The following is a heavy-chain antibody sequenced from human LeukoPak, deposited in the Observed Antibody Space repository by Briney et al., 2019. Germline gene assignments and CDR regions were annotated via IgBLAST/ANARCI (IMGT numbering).Heavy chain of an antibody. CDR3: ARGGGFEIDY. D-gene: IGHD3-16*01. V-gene: IGHV4-59*01. Sequence: SETLSLTCSVSGVSIRTYYWNWIRQPPGKGPEWLGYIYRGSTNFYPSFESRVTISVDTSKNQFSLKLTSVTAGDTAVYYCARGGGFEIDYWGQGILVTVSS. J-gene: IGHJ4*02. CDR2: IYRGST. CDR1: GVSIRTYY.